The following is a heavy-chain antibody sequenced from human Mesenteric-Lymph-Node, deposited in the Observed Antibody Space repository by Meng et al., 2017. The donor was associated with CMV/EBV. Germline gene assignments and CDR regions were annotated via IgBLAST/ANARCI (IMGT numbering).Heavy chain of an antibody. CDR2: INRNGGST. CDR3: ARVGLWGYYFDF. Sequence: GGSLRLSCAASGFTFDDYAISWVRQGPGKGLEWVSGINRNGGSTGYADSVKGRFTISRDNAKNSLYLQMNNLRAEDTALYYCARVGLWGYYFDFWGQGTLVTVSS. J-gene: IGHJ4*02. V-gene: IGHV3-20*04. D-gene: IGHD3-16*01. CDR1: GFTFDDYA.